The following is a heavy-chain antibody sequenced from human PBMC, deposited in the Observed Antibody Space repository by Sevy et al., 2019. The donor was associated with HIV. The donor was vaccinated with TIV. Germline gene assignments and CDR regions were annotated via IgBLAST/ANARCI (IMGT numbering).Heavy chain of an antibody. Sequence: SEILSLTCAVSNYSISSGYYWGWIRQPPGKGLEWIGNGYHGGSTYYNPSLQSRVTISLDTSKNHFSLRLRSVTAAVTSVYYCARASGGYRLDYYGMDVWGQGTSVTVSS. CDR2: GYHGGST. V-gene: IGHV4-38-2*01. J-gene: IGHJ6*02. CDR1: NYSISSGYY. D-gene: IGHD2-15*01. CDR3: ARASGGYRLDYYGMDV.